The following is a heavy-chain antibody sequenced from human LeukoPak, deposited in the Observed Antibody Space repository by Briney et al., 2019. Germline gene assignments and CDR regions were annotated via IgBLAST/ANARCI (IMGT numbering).Heavy chain of an antibody. D-gene: IGHD3-22*01. CDR3: ARDLVPDDSSAFDI. CDR2: ISSGSSYI. V-gene: IGHV3-21*01. Sequence: PGGSLRLSCAASAFTFSSYSMNWVRQAPGMGLEWVSYISSGSSYIYYADSVKGRFTISRGNAKNSLYLQMNSLRAEDTAVYYCARDLVPDDSSAFDIWGQGTMVTVSS. J-gene: IGHJ3*02. CDR1: AFTFSSYS.